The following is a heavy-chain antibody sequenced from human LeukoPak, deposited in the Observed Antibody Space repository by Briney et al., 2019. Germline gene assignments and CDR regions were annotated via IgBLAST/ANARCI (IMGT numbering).Heavy chain of an antibody. V-gene: IGHV1-8*01. CDR1: GYTFTSYD. CDR3: ARGVSRKIARDY. D-gene: IGHD2/OR15-2a*01. Sequence: ASVKVSCKASGYTFTSYDINWVRQATGQGPEWMGWMNPNSGNTGYAQKFQGRVTMTRNTSISTAYMELSSLRSEDTAVYYCARGVSRKIARDYWGQGTLVTVSS. CDR2: MNPNSGNT. J-gene: IGHJ4*02.